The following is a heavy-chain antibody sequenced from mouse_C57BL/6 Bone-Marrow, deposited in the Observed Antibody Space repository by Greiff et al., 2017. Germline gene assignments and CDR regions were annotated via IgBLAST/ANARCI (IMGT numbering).Heavy chain of an antibody. J-gene: IGHJ3*01. CDR3: TLNWDWFAY. CDR2: IDPENGDT. CDR1: GFNIKDDY. D-gene: IGHD4-1*01. Sequence: VQLQQSGAELVRPGASVKLSCTASGFNIKDDYMHWVKQRPEQGLEWIGWIDPENGDTEYASKFQGKATITADTSSTTAYLQLSSLTSEDTAVYYCTLNWDWFAYWGQGTLVTVSA. V-gene: IGHV14-4*01.